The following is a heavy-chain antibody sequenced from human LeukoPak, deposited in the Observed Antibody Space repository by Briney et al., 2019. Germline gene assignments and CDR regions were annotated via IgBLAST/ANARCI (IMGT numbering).Heavy chain of an antibody. CDR2: ISDTGGRT. CDR3: AKRGVVIRVILVGFHKEAYYFDS. J-gene: IGHJ4*02. D-gene: IGHD3-22*01. V-gene: IGHV3-23*01. CDR1: GITLSNYG. Sequence: GGSLRLSCAVSGITLSNYGMTWVRQAPGKGLEWVAGISDTGGRTNYADSVKDRFTISRDNPKNTLYLQMNSLRAEDTAVYFCAKRGVVIRVILVGFHKEAYYFDSWGQGALVTVSS.